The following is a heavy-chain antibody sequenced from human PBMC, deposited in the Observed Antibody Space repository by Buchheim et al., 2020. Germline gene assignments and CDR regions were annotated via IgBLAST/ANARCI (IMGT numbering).Heavy chain of an antibody. CDR3: ARDRFFNGRKSLSDSSKNNWFDP. Sequence: QVQLVQSGAEVKKPGASVKVSCKASGYTFTSYYMHWVRQAPGQGLEWMGIINPSGGSTSYAQKFQGRVTMTRDTSTSTGNMDLSSLRSEDTAVYYCARDRFFNGRKSLSDSSKNNWFDPWGQGTL. J-gene: IGHJ5*02. CDR1: GYTFTSYY. V-gene: IGHV1-46*01. D-gene: IGHD3-22*01. CDR2: INPSGGST.